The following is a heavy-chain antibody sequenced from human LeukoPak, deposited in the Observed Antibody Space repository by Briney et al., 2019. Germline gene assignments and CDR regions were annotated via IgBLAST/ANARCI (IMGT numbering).Heavy chain of an antibody. J-gene: IGHJ4*02. D-gene: IGHD5-12*01. CDR2: ISGSGGST. CDR1: GFTFSSYA. CDR3: AKETDSGYDLSLFWDY. Sequence: GGSLRLSCAASGFTFSSYAMSWVRQAPGKGLEWVSAISGSGGSTYYADSVKGRFTISRDNSKNTLYLQTNSLRAEDTAVYYCAKETDSGYDLSLFWDYWGQGTLVTVSS. V-gene: IGHV3-23*01.